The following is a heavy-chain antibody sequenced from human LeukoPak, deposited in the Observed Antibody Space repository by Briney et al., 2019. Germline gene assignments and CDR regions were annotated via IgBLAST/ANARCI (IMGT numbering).Heavy chain of an antibody. CDR2: ISSSGSTI. Sequence: PGGSPRLSCAASGFTFSRYEMNWVRQAPGKGLEWVSYISSSGSTIYYTESVQGRFTISRDNAKNSLYLQMNTLRAEDTAVYYCARDPLGIQLWLRSYFDYWGQGTLVTVSS. J-gene: IGHJ4*02. CDR3: ARDPLGIQLWLRSYFDY. D-gene: IGHD5-18*01. V-gene: IGHV3-48*03. CDR1: GFTFSRYE.